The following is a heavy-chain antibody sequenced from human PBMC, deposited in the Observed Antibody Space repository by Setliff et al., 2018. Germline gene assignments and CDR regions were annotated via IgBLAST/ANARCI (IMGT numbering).Heavy chain of an antibody. Sequence: SETLSLTCTVSGGSISSGSYYWGWIRQPPRKGLEWIGSIHYSGSTYYNPSLKSRVTISVDTSKNLISLNLRSVIDADTAVFYCARGRGYSSTWYALPYFDCWGQGTLVTVSS. J-gene: IGHJ4*02. CDR1: GGSISSGSYY. CDR2: IHYSGST. D-gene: IGHD6-13*01. CDR3: ARGRGYSSTWYALPYFDC. V-gene: IGHV4-39*07.